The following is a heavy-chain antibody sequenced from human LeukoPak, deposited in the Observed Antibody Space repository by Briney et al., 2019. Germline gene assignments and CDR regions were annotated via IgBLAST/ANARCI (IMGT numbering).Heavy chain of an antibody. CDR1: GFTFSSYW. CDR3: ARHTAYYYYGMDV. J-gene: IGHJ6*02. CDR2: IYSAGST. V-gene: IGHV3-66*04. Sequence: GGSLRLSCAASGFTFSSYWMHWVRQAPGKGLEWVSVIYSAGSTYYADSMKGRFTISRDTSKNTLYLQMNSLRAEDTAVYYCARHTAYYYYGMDVWGQGTTVTVSS.